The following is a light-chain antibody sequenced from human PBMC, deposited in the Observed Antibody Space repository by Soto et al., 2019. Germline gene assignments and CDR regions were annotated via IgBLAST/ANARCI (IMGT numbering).Light chain of an antibody. V-gene: IGKV3-11*01. CDR3: QQRSNWPPIT. J-gene: IGKJ5*01. CDR2: DAS. CDR1: QSVSNNY. Sequence: EIVLTQSPGTLSLSPGERATLSCRASQSVSNNYLAWYQQKPGQAPRLLIYDASTRATGIPARFSGSGSGTDFTLIISSLEPEDFAVYYCQQRSNWPPITFGQGTRLEIK.